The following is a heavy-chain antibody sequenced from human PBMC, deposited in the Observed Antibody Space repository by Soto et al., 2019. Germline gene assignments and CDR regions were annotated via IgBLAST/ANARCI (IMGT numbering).Heavy chain of an antibody. CDR3: ARDPYYYDSSGYYSPAFDY. Sequence: PGGSLRLSCAASGFTVSSNYMSWVRQAPGKGLEWVSVIYSGGSTYYADSVKGRFTISRDNSKNTLYLQMNSLRAEDTAVYYCARDPYYYDSSGYYSPAFDYWGQGTLVTVSS. V-gene: IGHV3-66*01. CDR1: GFTVSSNY. D-gene: IGHD3-22*01. J-gene: IGHJ4*02. CDR2: IYSGGST.